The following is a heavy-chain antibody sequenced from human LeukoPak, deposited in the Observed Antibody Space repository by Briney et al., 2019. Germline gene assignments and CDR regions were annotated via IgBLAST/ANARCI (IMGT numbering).Heavy chain of an antibody. Sequence: SETLSLTCTVSGGSISSYYWNWIRQPPGKGLEWIGYIYYSGSTNYNPSLKSRVTMSVDTSKNQFSLKLSSVTAADTAVYYCARTKDYGDPGDYWGQGTLATVSS. J-gene: IGHJ4*02. CDR1: GGSISSYY. CDR3: ARTKDYGDPGDY. V-gene: IGHV4-59*01. CDR2: IYYSGST. D-gene: IGHD4-17*01.